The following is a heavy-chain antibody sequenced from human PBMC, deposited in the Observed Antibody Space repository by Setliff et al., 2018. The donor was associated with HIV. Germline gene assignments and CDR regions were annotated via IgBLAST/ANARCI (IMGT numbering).Heavy chain of an antibody. CDR2: IYPGDFDT. Sequence: PGESLKISCRASGYDFTRYWIGWVRQMPGKGLEWMGIIYPGDFDTRYSPSFQGQVTISADKSISTASLQWNSLKASDTAMYYCATHTGNFHLHAFDIWGRGTTVTVSS. D-gene: IGHD1-26*01. V-gene: IGHV5-51*01. CDR3: ATHTGNFHLHAFDI. CDR1: GYDFTRYW. J-gene: IGHJ3*02.